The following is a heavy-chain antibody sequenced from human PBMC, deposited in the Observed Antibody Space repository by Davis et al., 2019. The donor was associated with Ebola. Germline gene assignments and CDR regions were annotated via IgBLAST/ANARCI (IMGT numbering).Heavy chain of an antibody. CDR2: ISSSSSYI. V-gene: IGHV3-21*04. J-gene: IGHJ3*02. CDR1: GFTFSSYS. D-gene: IGHD5-18*01. Sequence: GESLKISCAASGFTFSSYSMNWVRQAPGKGLEWVSSISSSSSYIYYADSVKGRFTISRDNAKNSLYLQMNSLRAEDTAVYYCARVKTRIQLWSDHAFDIWGQGTMVTVSS. CDR3: ARVKTRIQLWSDHAFDI.